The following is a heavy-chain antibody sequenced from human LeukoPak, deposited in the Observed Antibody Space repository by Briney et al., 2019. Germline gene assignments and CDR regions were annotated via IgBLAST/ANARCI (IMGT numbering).Heavy chain of an antibody. CDR1: GFTFSSYE. D-gene: IGHD3-22*01. CDR2: ISSSGSTI. CDR3: ASSEYYDSSGFLP. J-gene: IGHJ5*02. Sequence: GGSLRLSCAASGFTFSSYEMNWVRQAPGKGLEWVSYISSSGSTIYYADSVKGRFTISRDNAKNSLYLQMNSLRAEDTAVYYCASSEYYDSSGFLPWGQGTLVTVSS. V-gene: IGHV3-48*03.